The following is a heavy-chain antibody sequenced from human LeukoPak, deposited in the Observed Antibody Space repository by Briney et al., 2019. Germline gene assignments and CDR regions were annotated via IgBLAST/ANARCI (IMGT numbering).Heavy chain of an antibody. CDR2: FDPEDGET. Sequence: ASVKVSCKVSGHTLTELSMHWVRQAPGKELEWMGGFDPEDGETIYAQKFQGRVTMTEDTSTDTAYMELSSLRSEDTAVYYCATGYYDFVGGENWGQGTLVTVSS. J-gene: IGHJ4*02. D-gene: IGHD3-3*01. CDR1: GHTLTELS. V-gene: IGHV1-24*01. CDR3: ATGYYDFVGGEN.